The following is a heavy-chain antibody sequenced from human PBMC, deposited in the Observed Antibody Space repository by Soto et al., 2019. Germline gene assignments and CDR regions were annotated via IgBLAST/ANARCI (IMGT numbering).Heavy chain of an antibody. D-gene: IGHD7-27*01. CDR2: IYYTGST. CDR3: ARANWYSEY. J-gene: IGHJ4*02. Sequence: QVHLQESGPGLMKPSETLSLTCTVSGGSINNHYWSWIRQPRGKGLEWIGYIYYTGSTNYNPSLKSRVTMSVATSKNQCSLNLTSLTAADTAIYYCARANWYSEYWGQGTLVTVSS. CDR1: GGSINNHY. V-gene: IGHV4-59*11.